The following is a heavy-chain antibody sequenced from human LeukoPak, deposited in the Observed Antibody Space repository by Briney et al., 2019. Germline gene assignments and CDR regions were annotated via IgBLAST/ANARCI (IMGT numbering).Heavy chain of an antibody. Sequence: PSETLSLTCTASGGSISSTSYYWGGVRQPPRRRLGWIGGIIYSGNTKYNPSLKSRVTISVDTTKNQFSLKLTSVTAADTAVFFCVRHFHGSGYVVDRWGQGTLVTVSS. V-gene: IGHV4-39*01. J-gene: IGHJ5*02. D-gene: IGHD6-13*01. CDR1: GGSISSTSYY. CDR2: IIYSGNT. CDR3: VRHFHGSGYVVDR.